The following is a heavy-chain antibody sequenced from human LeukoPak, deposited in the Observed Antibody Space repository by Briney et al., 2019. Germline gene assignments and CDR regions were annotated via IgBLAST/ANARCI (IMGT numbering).Heavy chain of an antibody. D-gene: IGHD2-2*01. CDR3: ARVAGYCSCTSCYAVGGWFDP. J-gene: IGHJ5*02. CDR2: INAGNGNT. V-gene: IGHV1-3*01. Sequence: GASVKVSCKASGYTFTSYAMHWVRQAPGQRLEWMGWINAGNGNTKYSQKFQGRVTITRDTSASTAYMELSSLRSEDTAVYYCARVAGYCSCTSCYAVGGWFDPWGQGTLVTVSS. CDR1: GYTFTSYA.